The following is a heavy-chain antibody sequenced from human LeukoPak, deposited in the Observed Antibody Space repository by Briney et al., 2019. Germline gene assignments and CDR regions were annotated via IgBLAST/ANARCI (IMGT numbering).Heavy chain of an antibody. Sequence: ASLKLSCKAYGYTFTGYYMHWVRQAPGHAPEWMGWINPNNADTKYGQKFQGRITMTRDTSISTSFMELNSLQFDDSAVYYCAVWRGHVDFWSGPFDYWGQGSLVTVST. CDR2: INPNNADT. V-gene: IGHV1-2*02. CDR1: GYTFTGYY. CDR3: AVWRGHVDFWSGPFDY. D-gene: IGHD3-3*01. J-gene: IGHJ4*02.